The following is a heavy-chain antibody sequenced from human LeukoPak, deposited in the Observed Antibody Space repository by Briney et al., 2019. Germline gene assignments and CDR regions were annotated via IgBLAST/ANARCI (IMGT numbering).Heavy chain of an antibody. CDR1: GFTFSSYS. CDR2: ISSSSSYI. D-gene: IGHD1-26*01. J-gene: IGHJ3*02. CDR3: ARDLYSGSFGALDAFDI. Sequence: PGGSLRLSCAASGFTFSSYSMNWVRQAPGKGLEWVSSISSSSSYIYYADSVKGRFTISRDNAKNSLYLQMNSLRAEDTAVYYCARDLYSGSFGALDAFDIWGQGTMVTVSS. V-gene: IGHV3-21*04.